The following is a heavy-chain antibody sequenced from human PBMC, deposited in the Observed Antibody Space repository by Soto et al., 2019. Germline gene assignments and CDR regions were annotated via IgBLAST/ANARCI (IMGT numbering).Heavy chain of an antibody. CDR3: TFGWYSLDF. CDR1: CGSISTISSY. Sequence: SETLSLTCTVSCGSISTISSYWGWIRQPPGKGLEWIGSIYYIGXXXYNPSLNXXVAISIDSSNTLFSLXLHSVTTSDTAVYFCTFGWYSLDFWCQGTLVTVSS. CDR2: IYYIGXX. J-gene: IGHJ4*02. D-gene: IGHD6-19*01. V-gene: IGHV4-39*02.